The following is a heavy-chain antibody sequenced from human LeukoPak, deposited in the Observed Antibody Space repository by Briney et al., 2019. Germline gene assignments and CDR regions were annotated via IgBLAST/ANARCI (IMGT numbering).Heavy chain of an antibody. V-gene: IGHV4-39*07. CDR3: AKRFTTGTTNWFDP. CDR1: GGSISSANYY. CDR2: VYNSGST. J-gene: IGHJ5*02. D-gene: IGHD1-1*01. Sequence: SETLSLTCTVSGGSISSANYYWGWIRQPPGKGLEWIGSVYNSGSTYYNPSLKSRVIVSLAMSQNQFSLRLTSVTAEDTAVYYCAKRFTTGTTNWFDPWGQGTLVTVSS.